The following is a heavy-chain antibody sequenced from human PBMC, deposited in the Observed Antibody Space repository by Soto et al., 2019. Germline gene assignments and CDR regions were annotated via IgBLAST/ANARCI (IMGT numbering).Heavy chain of an antibody. CDR3: ARDSGSYADY. CDR1: EFTFSSYW. D-gene: IGHD1-26*01. V-gene: IGHV3-74*01. CDR2: INIGGSST. J-gene: IGHJ4*02. Sequence: EVQLVESGGGLVQPGGSLRLPCAASEFTFSSYWLHWARQAPGKGLVWVSRINIGGSSTDYADSVKGRFTISRDNAKNTLYLQMNSLRAEDTAVYYCARDSGSYADYWGQGTLVTVSS.